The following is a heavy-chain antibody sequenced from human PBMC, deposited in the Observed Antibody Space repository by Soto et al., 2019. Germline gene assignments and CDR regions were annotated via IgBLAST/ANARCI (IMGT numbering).Heavy chain of an antibody. D-gene: IGHD5-18*01. CDR1: GGSISSGGYY. V-gene: IGHV4-31*03. Sequence: QVQLQESGPGLVKPSQTLSLTCTVSGGSISSGGYYWSWIRQHPGKGLEWIGYIYYSGSTYYNPSLMSRVTISVDTSKNQFSLKLSSVTAADTAVYYCAREEKGYSYGYWDHYYYGMDVWGQGTTVTVSS. CDR3: AREEKGYSYGYWDHYYYGMDV. J-gene: IGHJ6*02. CDR2: IYYSGST.